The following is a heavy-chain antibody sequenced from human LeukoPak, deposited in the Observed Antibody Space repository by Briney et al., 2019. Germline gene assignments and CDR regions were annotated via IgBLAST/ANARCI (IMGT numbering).Heavy chain of an antibody. V-gene: IGHV1-69*04. J-gene: IGHJ6*01. CDR1: GGTLSSYA. CDR2: IIPILGIA. D-gene: IGHD2-2*01. Sequence: SVKVSCKASGGTLSSYAISRVRQAPGQRLEWMGRIIPILGIANYAQKFQGRVSITPDKSTSTAYMDLRSLRSEHTTLCYCARVEDIGVVPAPPGEYGMDVWVQGTTVSVRS. CDR3: ARVEDIGVVPAPPGEYGMDV.